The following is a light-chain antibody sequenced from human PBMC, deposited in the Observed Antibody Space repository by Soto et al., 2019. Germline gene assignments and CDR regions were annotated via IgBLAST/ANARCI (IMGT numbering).Light chain of an antibody. CDR1: QSISSY. CDR3: QQSYSIPYT. CDR2: AAS. Sequence: DIQMTQSPSSLSASVGDRVTITCRASQSISSYLNWYQQKPGKAPKLLIYAASSLQSGVPSRFSGSGSGTDFTLTISSLQPEDFETYYCQQSYSIPYTFGQGTKVDIK. J-gene: IGKJ2*01. V-gene: IGKV1-39*01.